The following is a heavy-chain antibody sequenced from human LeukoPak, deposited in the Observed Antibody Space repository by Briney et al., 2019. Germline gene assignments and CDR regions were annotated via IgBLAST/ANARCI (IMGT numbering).Heavy chain of an antibody. CDR3: ARYVVVTAYFDY. V-gene: IGHV4-59*01. CDR2: IYYSGST. D-gene: IGHD2-21*02. Sequence: SETLSLTCTVSGGSISSYYWSWIRPPPGKGLEWIGYIYYSGSTIYNPSLKSRVTISVDTSKNQFSLKLSSVTAADTAVYYCARYVVVTAYFDYWGQGTLVTVSS. J-gene: IGHJ4*02. CDR1: GGSISSYY.